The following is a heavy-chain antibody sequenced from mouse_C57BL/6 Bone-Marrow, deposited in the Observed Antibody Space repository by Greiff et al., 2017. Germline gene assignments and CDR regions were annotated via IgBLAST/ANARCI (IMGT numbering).Heavy chain of an antibody. Sequence: QVQLQQPGAELVRPGSSVKLSCKASGYTFTSYWMDWVKQRPGQGLEWIGNIYPSDSETHYNQKFKDKATLTVDKSSSTAYMQLSSLTSEDSAVYYCARDYGRYYAMDYWGQGTSVTVSS. V-gene: IGHV1-61*01. CDR2: IYPSDSET. D-gene: IGHD1-1*01. CDR1: GYTFTSYW. CDR3: ARDYGRYYAMDY. J-gene: IGHJ4*01.